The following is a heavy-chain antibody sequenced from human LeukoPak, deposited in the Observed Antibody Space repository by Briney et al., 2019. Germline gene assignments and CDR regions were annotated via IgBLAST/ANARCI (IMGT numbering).Heavy chain of an antibody. Sequence: SETLSLTCAVYGGSFSGYYWSWIRQPPGKGLEWIGEINHSGSTNYNPSLKSRVTISVDTSKNQFSLKLSSVTAADTAVYYCARDQATVTPFDYWGQGTLVTVSS. CDR2: INHSGST. D-gene: IGHD4-23*01. V-gene: IGHV4-34*01. J-gene: IGHJ4*02. CDR1: GGSFSGYY. CDR3: ARDQATVTPFDY.